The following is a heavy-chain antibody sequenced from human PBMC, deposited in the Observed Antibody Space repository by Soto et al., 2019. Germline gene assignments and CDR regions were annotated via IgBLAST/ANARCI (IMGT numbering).Heavy chain of an antibody. CDR2: ISSDGGVA. CDR3: ASAVANTRNGLHI. V-gene: IGHV3-74*01. J-gene: IGHJ3*02. CDR1: GFTFTNRW. Sequence: PGGSLRLSCAASGFTFTNRWIHWVRQAPGKGLVWVSRISSDGGVASYADSVKGRFTISRDNAKNTLYLQMNSLRAEDTAVYYCASAVANTRNGLHIWGQGTMVTVSS. D-gene: IGHD5-12*01.